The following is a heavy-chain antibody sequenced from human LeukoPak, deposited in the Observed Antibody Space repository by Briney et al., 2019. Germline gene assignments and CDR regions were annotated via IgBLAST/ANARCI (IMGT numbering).Heavy chain of an antibody. J-gene: IGHJ4*02. D-gene: IGHD3-9*01. V-gene: IGHV3-23*01. Sequence: GGSLRLSCAASGFTFSNFGMTWVRQAPGKGLEWVSSISGSGDSTYYADSVKGRFTISRDNSKTTVYLQMNSLRVEDTAIYYCAKERWVDLLTDYYNSWGQGTLVTVSS. CDR1: GFTFSNFG. CDR2: ISGSGDST. CDR3: AKERWVDLLTDYYNS.